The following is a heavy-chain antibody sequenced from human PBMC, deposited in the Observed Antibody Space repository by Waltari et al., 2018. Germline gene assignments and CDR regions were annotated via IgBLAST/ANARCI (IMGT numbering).Heavy chain of an antibody. J-gene: IGHJ4*02. V-gene: IGHV3-72*01. CDR3: ARATYYYDSSGYYPLDY. D-gene: IGHD3-22*01. Sequence: EVQLVESGGGLVQPGGSLRLSCAASGFTFSDQYMDWVRQAPGKGLEWVGRTRNKANSYTTESAASVKCRFTISRDDSKNSLYLQMNSLKTEDTAVYYCARATYYYDSSGYYPLDYWGQGTLVTVSS. CDR1: GFTFSDQY. CDR2: TRNKANSYTT.